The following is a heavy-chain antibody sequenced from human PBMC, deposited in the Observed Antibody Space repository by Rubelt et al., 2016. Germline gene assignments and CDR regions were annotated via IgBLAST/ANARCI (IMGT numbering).Heavy chain of an antibody. J-gene: IGHJ4*02. D-gene: IGHD6-13*01. CDR3: ARALLRATSSWDPVFNY. CDR1: SSYG. V-gene: IGHV3-33*01. Sequence: SSYGMHWVRQAPGKGLEWVAVIWYDGSNKYYADSVKGRFTISRDNSKNTLYLQMNSLRAEDTAVYYCARALLRATSSWDPVFNYWGQGTLVTVSS. CDR2: IWYDGSNK.